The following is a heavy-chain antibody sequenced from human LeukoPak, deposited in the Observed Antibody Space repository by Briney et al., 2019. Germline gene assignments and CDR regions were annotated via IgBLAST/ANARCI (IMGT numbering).Heavy chain of an antibody. J-gene: IGHJ4*02. CDR3: ARDMEGIAAAGTLDY. CDR1: GFTFSSYS. CDR2: ISSSSSYI. D-gene: IGHD6-13*01. V-gene: IGHV3-21*01. Sequence: GGSLRLSCAASGFTFSSYSMNWVRQAPGKGLEWVSSISSSSSYIYYADSVKGRFTISRDNAKNSLYLQMNSLRAEDTAVYYCARDMEGIAAAGTLDYWGQGTLVTVSS.